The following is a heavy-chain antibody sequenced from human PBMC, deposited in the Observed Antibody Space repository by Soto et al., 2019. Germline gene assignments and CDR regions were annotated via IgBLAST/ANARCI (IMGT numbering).Heavy chain of an antibody. CDR1: GFTSSNYA. Sequence: GGSLRLSCAASGFTSSNYAMHWVRQAPGKGLEWVAVISHDGSNKFYRDYVKGRFTISRDNSKNTLYLQINSLRYEDTAVYYCARGDREDIAVVIGVRPGEYGVDVWGQGATVTVSS. D-gene: IGHD2-15*01. J-gene: IGHJ6*02. CDR3: ARGDREDIAVVIGVRPGEYGVDV. V-gene: IGHV3-30-3*01. CDR2: ISHDGSNK.